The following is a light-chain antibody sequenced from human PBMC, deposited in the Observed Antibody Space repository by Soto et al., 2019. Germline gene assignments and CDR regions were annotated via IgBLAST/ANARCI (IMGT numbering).Light chain of an antibody. J-gene: IGKJ1*01. CDR3: QQYGSSPRT. Sequence: EIVLTQSPGTLSLSPGERATLSCRASQSVTSTYLAWYQQKPGQAPRLLIYGASSRATGIPDRFSGSGSGTGFTLTISRLEPEDFAVYYCQQYGSSPRTFGQGTKVAIK. V-gene: IGKV3-20*01. CDR1: QSVTSTY. CDR2: GAS.